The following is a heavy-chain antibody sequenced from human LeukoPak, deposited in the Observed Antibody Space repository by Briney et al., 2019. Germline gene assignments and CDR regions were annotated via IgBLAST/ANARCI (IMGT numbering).Heavy chain of an antibody. Sequence: SVKVSCKASGGTFSSYAISWVRQAPGQGLEWMGGIIPIFGIANYAQKFQGRVTITADESTSTAYMELSSLRSEDTAVYYCARGSTVTQIFDYWGQGTLVTVSS. J-gene: IGHJ4*02. V-gene: IGHV1-69*13. CDR2: IIPIFGIA. CDR3: ARGSTVTQIFDY. CDR1: GGTFSSYA. D-gene: IGHD4-17*01.